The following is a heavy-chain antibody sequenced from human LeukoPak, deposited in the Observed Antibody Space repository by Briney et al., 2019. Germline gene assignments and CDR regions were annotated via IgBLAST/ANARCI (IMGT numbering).Heavy chain of an antibody. J-gene: IGHJ4*02. CDR2: INHSGST. D-gene: IGHD1-14*01. CDR1: GGSFSGYY. V-gene: IGHV4-34*01. Sequence: PSETLSLTCAVYGGSFSGYYWSWIRQPPGKGLEWIGEINHSGSTNYNPSLKSRVTISVDTSKNQFSLKLSSVTAADTAVYYCARITEAFSTYYFDYWGQGTLVTVCS. CDR3: ARITEAFSTYYFDY.